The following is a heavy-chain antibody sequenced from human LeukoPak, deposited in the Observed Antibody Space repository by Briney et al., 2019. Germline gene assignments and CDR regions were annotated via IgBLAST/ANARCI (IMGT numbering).Heavy chain of an antibody. D-gene: IGHD6-13*01. V-gene: IGHV3-30-3*01. CDR1: GFTFSSSA. Sequence: GRSLRLSCAASGFTFSSSAMHWVRQAPDKGLEWVAVISYDGSNKYYADSVKGRFTISRDNSKNTLYLQMNSLRAEDTAVYYCARDRGGSSWYNALDYWGQGTLVTVSS. J-gene: IGHJ4*02. CDR2: ISYDGSNK. CDR3: ARDRGGSSWYNALDY.